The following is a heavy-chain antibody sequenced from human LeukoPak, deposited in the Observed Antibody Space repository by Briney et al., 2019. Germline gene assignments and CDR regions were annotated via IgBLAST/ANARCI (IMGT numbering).Heavy chain of an antibody. D-gene: IGHD3-10*02. J-gene: IGHJ6*04. V-gene: IGHV3-23*01. Sequence: QAGGSLRLSCAASGFTFSSYAMSWVRQAPGKGLEWVSAISGSGGSTYYADSVKGRFTISRDNAKNSLYLQMNSLRAEDTAVYYCAELGITMIGGVWGKGTTVTISS. CDR1: GFTFSSYA. CDR2: ISGSGGST. CDR3: AELGITMIGGV.